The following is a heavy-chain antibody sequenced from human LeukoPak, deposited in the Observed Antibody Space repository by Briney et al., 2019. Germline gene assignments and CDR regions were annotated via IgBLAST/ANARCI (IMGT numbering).Heavy chain of an antibody. CDR1: GYTFTGYY. CDR2: ISPNSGGT. V-gene: IGHV1-2*06. Sequence: GASVKVSCKASGYTFTGYYMHWVRQAPGQGLEWMGRISPNSGGTNYAQKFQGRVTMTRDTSISTAYKELSRLRSDDTAVYYCARGYRTVGAIEYFQHWGQGTLVTVSS. D-gene: IGHD1-26*01. CDR3: ARGYRTVGAIEYFQH. J-gene: IGHJ1*01.